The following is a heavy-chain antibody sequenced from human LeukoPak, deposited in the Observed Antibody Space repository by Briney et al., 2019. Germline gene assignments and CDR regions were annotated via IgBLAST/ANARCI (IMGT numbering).Heavy chain of an antibody. J-gene: IGHJ4*02. CDR3: ARHLSGVTGYTYGRGIDY. V-gene: IGHV3-48*03. CDR2: ISSSGSTI. CDR1: GFTFSSYE. D-gene: IGHD5-18*01. Sequence: GGSLRLSCAASGFTFSSYEMNWVRQAPGKGLEWVSYISSSGSTIYYADSVKGRFTISRDNSKNTLYLQMNSLRAEDTAVYFCARHLSGVTGYTYGRGIDYWGQGTLVTVSS.